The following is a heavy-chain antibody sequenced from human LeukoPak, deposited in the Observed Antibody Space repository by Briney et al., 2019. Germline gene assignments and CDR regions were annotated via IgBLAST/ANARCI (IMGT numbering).Heavy chain of an antibody. CDR3: TRVLYSSGWYGDHY. V-gene: IGHV3-30-3*01. D-gene: IGHD6-19*01. Sequence: GGSLRLSCAATGFTFSSYAMHWVRQAPGKGLEWEAVISYDGSNKYYADSVKGRFTISRDNAKNSLYLQMNSLRAEDTAVYYCTRVLYSSGWYGDHYWGQGTLVTVSS. CDR1: GFTFSSYA. CDR2: ISYDGSNK. J-gene: IGHJ4*02.